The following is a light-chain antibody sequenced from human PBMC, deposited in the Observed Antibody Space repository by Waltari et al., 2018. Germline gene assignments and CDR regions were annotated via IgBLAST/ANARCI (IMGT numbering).Light chain of an antibody. CDR1: ELPTHT. V-gene: IGLV3-25*03. CDR2: KDK. Sequence: SYELTQPPSVSVSPGQTARTTRSGDELPTHTVYWYQQKSRQAPVLVIYKDKGRPSGIPERFSGSSSGTTVSLTISGVLAEDEADYYCQSLDRSGTVIFGGGTTLTVL. J-gene: IGLJ2*01. CDR3: QSLDRSGTVI.